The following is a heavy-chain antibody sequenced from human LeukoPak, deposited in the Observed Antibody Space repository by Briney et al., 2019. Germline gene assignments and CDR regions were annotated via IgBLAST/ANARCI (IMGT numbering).Heavy chain of an antibody. V-gene: IGHV1-2*02. Sequence: GASVKVSCKASGYTFTDHYMHWVRQAPGQGLEWMGWINPNSGGTNYAQKFQGRVTMTRDTSISTAYMELSRLRSDDTAVYFCARVWGAAKLQGGVYLMDVWGQGTTVTVSS. CDR3: ARVWGAAKLQGGVYLMDV. CDR1: GYTFTDHY. D-gene: IGHD3-16*01. J-gene: IGHJ6*02. CDR2: INPNSGGT.